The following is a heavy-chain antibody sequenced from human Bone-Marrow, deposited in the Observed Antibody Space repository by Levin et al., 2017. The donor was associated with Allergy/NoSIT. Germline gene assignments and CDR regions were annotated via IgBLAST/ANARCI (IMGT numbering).Heavy chain of an antibody. CDR3: ATDQEVRGVISTHDPFDI. J-gene: IGHJ3*02. D-gene: IGHD3-10*01. V-gene: IGHV1-24*01. CDR2: FDPEDAQT. CDR1: GYSLIELS. Sequence: ASVKVSCKVFGYSLIELSMHWVRQAPGRGLEWMGGFDPEDAQTIYAQKFQGRVIMTEDTSSNTAYMELSSLTSEDTAVYYCATDQEVRGVISTHDPFDIWGQGTLVTVSS.